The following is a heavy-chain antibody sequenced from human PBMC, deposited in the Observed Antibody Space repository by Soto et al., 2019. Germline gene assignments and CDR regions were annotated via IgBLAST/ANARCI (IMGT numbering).Heavy chain of an antibody. CDR2: IYYSGST. CDR1: GGSISSYY. CDR3: ARVSKSGQLVLDY. J-gene: IGHJ4*02. D-gene: IGHD6-6*01. V-gene: IGHV4-59*01. Sequence: SETLSLTCTVSGGSISSYYWSWIRQPPGKGLEWIGYIYYSGSTNYNPSLKSRVTISVDTSKNQFSLKLSSVTAADTAVYYCARVSKSGQLVLDYWGQGTLVTVSS.